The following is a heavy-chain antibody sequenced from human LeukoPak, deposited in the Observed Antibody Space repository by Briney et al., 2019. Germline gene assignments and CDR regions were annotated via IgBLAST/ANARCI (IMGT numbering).Heavy chain of an antibody. CDR3: ARALPTSGDYGMDV. J-gene: IGHJ6*02. Sequence: PSETLSLTCTVSGGSISSYYWSWIRQPAGKGLEWIGRIYTSGSTNYNPSLKSRVTMSVDTSKNQFSLRLSSVTAADTAVYYCARALPTSGDYGMDVWGQGTTVTVSS. CDR2: IYTSGST. D-gene: IGHD3-10*01. V-gene: IGHV4-4*07. CDR1: GGSISSYY.